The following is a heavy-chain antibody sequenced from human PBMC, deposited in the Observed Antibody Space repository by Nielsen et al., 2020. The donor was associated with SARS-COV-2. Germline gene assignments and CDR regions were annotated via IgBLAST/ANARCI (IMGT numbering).Heavy chain of an antibody. Sequence: GESLKISCAASGFTFSSYWMHWVRQAPGKGLVWVSRINSDGSSTSYADSVKGRFTISRDNAKNTLYLQMNSLRAEDTAVYYCARVRYYYDSSGYSNWFDPWGQGTLVTVSS. CDR2: INSDGSST. J-gene: IGHJ5*02. CDR1: GFTFSSYW. CDR3: ARVRYYYDSSGYSNWFDP. D-gene: IGHD3-22*01. V-gene: IGHV3-74*01.